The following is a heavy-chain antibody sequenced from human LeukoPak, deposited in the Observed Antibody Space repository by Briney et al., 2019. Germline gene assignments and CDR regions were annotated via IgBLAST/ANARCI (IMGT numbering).Heavy chain of an antibody. CDR3: ARGLGNYGY. Sequence: SETLSLTCTVSGGSISSNYWSWIRQPAGKGLKWIGRIYTSGSTNYNPSLKSRVTISVDKSKNQFSLKLSSVTAADTAVYYCARGLGNYGYWGQGTLVTVSS. D-gene: IGHD5-12*01. J-gene: IGHJ4*02. CDR1: GGSISSNY. CDR2: IYTSGST. V-gene: IGHV4-4*07.